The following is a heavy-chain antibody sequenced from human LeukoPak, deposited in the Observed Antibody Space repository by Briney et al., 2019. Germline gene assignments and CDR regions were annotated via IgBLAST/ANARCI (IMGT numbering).Heavy chain of an antibody. Sequence: PSETLSLTCIVPGASINSYYWSWVRQPTGKGLEWIGYIYYSGSTNYNPSLKSRVTISVDTSKNQFSLKLSSVTAADTAVYYCARGRVCFSSLFLWLDRWRQGSLVSDSS. V-gene: IGHV4-59*01. J-gene: IGHJ5*02. CDR2: IYYSGST. D-gene: IGHD3-16*02. CDR1: GASINSYY. CDR3: ARGRVCFSSLFLWLDR.